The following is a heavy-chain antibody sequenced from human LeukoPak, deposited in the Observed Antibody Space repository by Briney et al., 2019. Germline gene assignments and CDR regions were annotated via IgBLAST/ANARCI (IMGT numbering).Heavy chain of an antibody. D-gene: IGHD6-19*01. V-gene: IGHV3-30*02. Sequence: GGSLRLPCVASGFTFSSYGMHWVRQAPGKGLEWVAFIRYDGSNKYYADSVKGRFTISRDNSKNTLYPQMNSLRAEDTAVYYCAKDREQWREYYFDYWGQGTLVTVSS. CDR2: IRYDGSNK. CDR3: AKDREQWREYYFDY. J-gene: IGHJ4*02. CDR1: GFTFSSYG.